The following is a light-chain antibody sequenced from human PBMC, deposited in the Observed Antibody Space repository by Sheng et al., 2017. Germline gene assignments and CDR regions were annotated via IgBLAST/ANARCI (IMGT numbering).Light chain of an antibody. CDR1: TGAVTDDHY. Sequence: QAVVTQEPSLTVSPGGTVTLTCGSSTGAVTDDHYPYWFQQRPGQAPTTLIQDTSTKHSWTLAGSSGSLPWGRKLPSTLSGLAQPDDEADYYCLLSYRGARVFGGGTKLTVL. V-gene: IGLV7-46*01. J-gene: IGLJ2*01. CDR2: DTS. CDR3: LLSYRGARV.